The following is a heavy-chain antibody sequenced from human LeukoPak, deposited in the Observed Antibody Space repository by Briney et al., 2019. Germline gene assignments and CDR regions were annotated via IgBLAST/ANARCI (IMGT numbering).Heavy chain of an antibody. V-gene: IGHV4-39*01. Sequence: SETLSPTCTVSGGSISSYYWGWIRQPPGKGLEWIGSIYYSGSTYYNPSLKSRVTISVDTSKNQFSLKLSSVTAADTAVYYCASVRQQLVPEDYYYYMDVWGKGTTVTISS. CDR2: IYYSGST. CDR1: GGSISSYY. CDR3: ASVRQQLVPEDYYYYMDV. J-gene: IGHJ6*03. D-gene: IGHD6-13*01.